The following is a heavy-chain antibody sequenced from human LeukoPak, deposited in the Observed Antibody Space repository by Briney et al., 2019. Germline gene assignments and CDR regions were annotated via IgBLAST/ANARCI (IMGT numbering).Heavy chain of an antibody. CDR1: GFPFSSYW. Sequence: GGSLRLSCVASGFPFSSYWMTWVRQAPGKGLEWVANIKQDGSKKSYVDSVKGRFTISRDNAKNSLYLQMNSLRAEDTAVYYCARASYSSSWYYFDYWGQGTLVTVSS. CDR3: ARASYSSSWYYFDY. D-gene: IGHD6-13*01. CDR2: IKQDGSKK. J-gene: IGHJ4*02. V-gene: IGHV3-7*03.